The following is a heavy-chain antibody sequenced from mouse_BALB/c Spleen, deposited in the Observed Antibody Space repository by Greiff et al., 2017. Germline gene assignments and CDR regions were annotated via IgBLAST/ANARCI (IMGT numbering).Heavy chain of an antibody. D-gene: IGHD1-2*01. Sequence: VQLQQSGAELMKPGASVKISCKATGYTFSSYWIEWVKQRPGHGLEWIGEILPGSGSTNYNEKFKGKATFTADTSSNTAYMQLSSLTSEDSAVYYCARSTTARPFFAYWGQGTLVTVSA. J-gene: IGHJ3*01. V-gene: IGHV1-9*01. CDR3: ARSTTARPFFAY. CDR1: GYTFSSYW. CDR2: ILPGSGST.